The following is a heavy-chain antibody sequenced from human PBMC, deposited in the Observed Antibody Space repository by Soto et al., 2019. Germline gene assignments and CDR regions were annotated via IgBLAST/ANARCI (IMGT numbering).Heavy chain of an antibody. V-gene: IGHV4-4*07. CDR1: GGSISSYY. CDR3: ARERDIVATIDY. D-gene: IGHD5-12*01. Sequence: SETLSLTCTVSGGSISSYYWSWIRQPAGKGLECIGRIYTSGSTNYNPSLKSRVTMSVDTSKNQFSLKLSSVTAADTAVYYCARERDIVATIDYWGQGTLVTVSS. CDR2: IYTSGST. J-gene: IGHJ4*02.